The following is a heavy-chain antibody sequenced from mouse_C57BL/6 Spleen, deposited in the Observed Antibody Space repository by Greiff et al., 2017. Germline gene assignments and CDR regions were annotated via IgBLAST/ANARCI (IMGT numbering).Heavy chain of an antibody. J-gene: IGHJ1*03. Sequence: VQRVESGPGLVQPSQSLSITCTVSGFSLTSYGVHWVRQSPGKGLEWLGVTWSGGSTDYNAAFISRLSISKDNSKSQVFFKMNSLQADDTAIYYCARLDWYFDVWGTGTTVTVSS. V-gene: IGHV2-2*01. CDR3: ARLDWYFDV. CDR2: TWSGGST. CDR1: GFSLTSYG.